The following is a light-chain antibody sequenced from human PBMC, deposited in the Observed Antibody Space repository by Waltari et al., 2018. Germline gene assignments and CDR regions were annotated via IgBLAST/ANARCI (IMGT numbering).Light chain of an antibody. J-gene: IGLJ2*01. CDR2: GST. CDR1: GSNIGAGYD. CDR3: QSYDTSLRVV. V-gene: IGLV1-40*01. Sequence: QSVLTQPPSVSGAPGQRVTISCTGGGSNIGAGYDVHWYQQLPRAAPKLLIYGSTSRPLGVPDRFFGSTSGTSASLAITGLQAEDEADYYCQSYDTSLRVVFGGGTKLTVL.